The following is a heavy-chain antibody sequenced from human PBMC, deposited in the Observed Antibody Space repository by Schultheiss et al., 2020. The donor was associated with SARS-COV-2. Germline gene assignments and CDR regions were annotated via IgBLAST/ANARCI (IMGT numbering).Heavy chain of an antibody. D-gene: IGHD2-2*01. J-gene: IGHJ5*02. CDR2: IYYSGST. Sequence: SETLSLTCAVSGGSISSGGYSWSWIRQHPGKGLEWIGYIYYSGSTYYNPSLKSRVTISVDTSKNQFSLKLSSVTAADTAVYYCARERDIVVVPAAIERWFDPWGQGTLVTVSS. V-gene: IGHV4-31*11. CDR1: GGSISSGGYS. CDR3: ARERDIVVVPAAIERWFDP.